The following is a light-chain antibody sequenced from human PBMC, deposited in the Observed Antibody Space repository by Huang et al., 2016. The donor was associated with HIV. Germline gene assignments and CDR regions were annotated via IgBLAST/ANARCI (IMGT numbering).Light chain of an antibody. J-gene: IGKJ3*01. CDR3: HQYNTWPRGA. CDR1: QSVSTN. CDR2: GAS. Sequence: EIVMTQSPATLSVSPGERATLSCRASQSVSTNLAWYQQKPGQAPRLLIYGASTPVTGIPARFSGSGSGTEFILTITSLQSEDFAVYYCHQYNTWPRGAFGPGTKVDF. V-gene: IGKV3-15*01.